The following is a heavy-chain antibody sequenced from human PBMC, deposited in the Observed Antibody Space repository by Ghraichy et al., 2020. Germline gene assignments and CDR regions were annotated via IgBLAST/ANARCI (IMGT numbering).Heavy chain of an antibody. J-gene: IGHJ6*02. CDR2: ISSSGGST. CDR3: AKYPRSETQYYYYYYGMDV. Sequence: GGSLRLSCAASGFTFSSYAMSWVRQAPGKGLEWVSAISSSGGSTYYADSVKGRFTISRDNSKNTLYLQMNSLRAEDMAVYYFAKYPRSETQYYYYYYGMDVWGQGTTVTVSS. CDR1: GFTFSSYA. V-gene: IGHV3-23*01.